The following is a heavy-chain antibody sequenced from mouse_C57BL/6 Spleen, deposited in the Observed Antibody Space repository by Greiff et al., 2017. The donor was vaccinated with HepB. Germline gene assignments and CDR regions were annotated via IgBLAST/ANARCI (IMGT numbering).Heavy chain of an antibody. CDR3: AIITTVVATGDY. J-gene: IGHJ2*01. Sequence: VQLKQSGAELARPGASVKLSCKASGYTFTSYGISWVKQRTGQGLEWIGEIYPRSGNTYYNEKFKGKATLTADKSSSTAYMELRSLTSEDSAVYFCAIITTVVATGDYWGQGTTLTVSS. CDR1: GYTFTSYG. V-gene: IGHV1-81*01. D-gene: IGHD1-1*01. CDR2: IYPRSGNT.